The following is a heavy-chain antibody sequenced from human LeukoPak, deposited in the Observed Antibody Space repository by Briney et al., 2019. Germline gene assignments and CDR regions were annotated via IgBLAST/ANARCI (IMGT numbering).Heavy chain of an antibody. CDR1: GGSFSGYY. CDR2: INHSGST. V-gene: IGHV4-34*01. Sequence: KASETLSLTCAVYGGSFSGYYWSWIRQPPGKGLEWIGEINHSGSTNYNPSLKSRVTISVDTSKNQFSLKLSSVTAADTAVYYCARGISHLNYYYYYMDVWGKGTTVTISS. CDR3: ARGISHLNYYYYYMDV. J-gene: IGHJ6*03.